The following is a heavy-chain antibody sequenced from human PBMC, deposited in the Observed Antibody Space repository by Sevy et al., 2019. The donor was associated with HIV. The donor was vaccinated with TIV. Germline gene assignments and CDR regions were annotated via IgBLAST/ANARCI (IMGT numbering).Heavy chain of an antibody. CDR3: ARDFRAAAGTEPFDY. Sequence: GGSLRLSCAASGFTFSSYGMYWVRQAPGKGLEWVAVIWYDGSNKYYADSVKGRFTISRDNSKNTLYLQMNSLRAEDTAVYYCARDFRAAAGTEPFDYWGQGTLVTVSS. V-gene: IGHV3-33*01. D-gene: IGHD6-13*01. CDR1: GFTFSSYG. CDR2: IWYDGSNK. J-gene: IGHJ4*02.